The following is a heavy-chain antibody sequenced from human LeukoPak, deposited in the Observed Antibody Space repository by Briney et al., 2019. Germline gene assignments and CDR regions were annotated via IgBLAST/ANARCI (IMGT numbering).Heavy chain of an antibody. CDR3: ARDPYSGNYGNYYYYFMDV. J-gene: IGHJ6*03. CDR2: ITSGSSYI. V-gene: IGHV3-21*01. D-gene: IGHD1-26*01. CDR1: RFTFSTYW. Sequence: GGSLRLSCAASRFTFSTYWMHWVRQAPGKGLEWVSSITSGSSYIYYADSVKGRFTISRDNAKNSLFLQMNSLRAEDTAVYYCARDPYSGNYGNYYYYFMDVWGKGTTVTISS.